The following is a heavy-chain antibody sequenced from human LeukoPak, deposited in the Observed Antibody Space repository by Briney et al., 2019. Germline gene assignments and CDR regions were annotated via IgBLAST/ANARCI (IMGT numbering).Heavy chain of an antibody. D-gene: IGHD3-9*01. Sequence: ASVKVSCKASGYTFTGYYMHWVRQAPGQGLEWMGRINPNSGGTNYAQKFQGRVTMTRDTSISTAYMELSRLRSDDTAVYYCARHYDILTGCYDYWGQGTLVTVSS. V-gene: IGHV1-2*06. CDR3: ARHYDILTGCYDY. CDR1: GYTFTGYY. CDR2: INPNSGGT. J-gene: IGHJ4*02.